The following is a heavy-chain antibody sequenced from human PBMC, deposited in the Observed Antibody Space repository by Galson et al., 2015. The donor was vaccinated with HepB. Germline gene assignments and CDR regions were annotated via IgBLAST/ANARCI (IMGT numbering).Heavy chain of an antibody. Sequence: SLRLSCAASGFTFSSYGMNWVRQAPGKGLEWVASISGSGYSTYRADSVTGRFTISRDTSKNTVYLQMNSLRAEDTALYYCAKSLEGRSEKDAFDFWGQGTMVTVSS. CDR1: GFTFSSYG. CDR3: AKSLEGRSEKDAFDF. D-gene: IGHD5-24*01. V-gene: IGHV3-23*01. J-gene: IGHJ3*01. CDR2: ISGSGYST.